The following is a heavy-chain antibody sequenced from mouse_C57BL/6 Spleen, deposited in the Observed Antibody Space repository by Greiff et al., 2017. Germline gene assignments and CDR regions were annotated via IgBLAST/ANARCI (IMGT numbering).Heavy chain of an antibody. CDR3: AKEGRLRGDFDY. D-gene: IGHD2-4*01. V-gene: IGHV2-3*01. J-gene: IGHJ2*01. CDR1: GFSLTSYG. Sequence: QVQLKESGPGLVAPSQSLSITCPVSGFSLTSYGVSWVRQPPGKGLEWLGVIWGDGSTNCQSAHLSRLSISKDNSKSQVFLKLNSLQTDDTSTYYCAKEGRLRGDFDYWGQGTTLTVSS. CDR2: IWGDGST.